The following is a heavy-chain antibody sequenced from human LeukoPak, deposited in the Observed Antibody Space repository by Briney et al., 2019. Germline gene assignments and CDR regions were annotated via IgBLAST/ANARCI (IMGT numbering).Heavy chain of an antibody. CDR1: GGTFSSYA. J-gene: IGHJ5*02. CDR3: AKIAKQLVPALGWFEP. CDR2: IIPIFGTA. Sequence: SVKVSCKASGGTFSSYAISWVRQAPGQGLEWMGGIIPIFGTANYAQKFQGRVTITTDESTSTAYMELSSLRSEDTAVYYCAKIAKQLVPALGWFEPWGQGTLVTVSS. V-gene: IGHV1-69*05. D-gene: IGHD6-13*01.